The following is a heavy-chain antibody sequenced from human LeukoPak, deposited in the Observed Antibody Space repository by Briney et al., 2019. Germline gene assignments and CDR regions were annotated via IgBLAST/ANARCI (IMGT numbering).Heavy chain of an antibody. J-gene: IGHJ4*02. CDR2: LTASGGDT. Sequence: GGSLRLSCAASGFTFSNYAMAWVRQAPGRGLEWFSALTASGGDTYHADSVKGRFTISRDNSKNTLYLQMNNLRVEDTALYYCAKGSSSSRPYCFDYWGQGTLVTVSS. D-gene: IGHD6-6*01. CDR3: AKGSSSSRPYCFDY. CDR1: GFTFSNYA. V-gene: IGHV3-23*01.